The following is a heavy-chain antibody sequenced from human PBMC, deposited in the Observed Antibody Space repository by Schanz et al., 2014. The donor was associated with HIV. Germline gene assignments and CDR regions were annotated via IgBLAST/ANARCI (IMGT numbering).Heavy chain of an antibody. CDR1: GFNFNSYG. CDR3: AKPEYDSRGNSQSHFDY. Sequence: EQLVESGGGVVQPGRSLRLSCVASGFNFNSYGMHWVRRAPGKGLEWISAVRHDGGATYYADSVKGRFTIARDNSRNILYLQMSNLRAEDTAVYYCAKPEYDSRGNSQSHFDYWGQGTLVTVSS. CDR2: VRHDGGAT. D-gene: IGHD3-22*01. J-gene: IGHJ4*02. V-gene: IGHV3-23*04.